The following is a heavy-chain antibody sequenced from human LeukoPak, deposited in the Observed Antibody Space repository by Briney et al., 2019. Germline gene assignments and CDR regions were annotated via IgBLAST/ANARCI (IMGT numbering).Heavy chain of an antibody. CDR2: IGAYNGNT. V-gene: IGHV1-18*01. D-gene: IGHD3-22*01. J-gene: IGHJ4*02. CDR3: ARDRIQESYYYDSSGSRPFDY. Sequence: ASVKVSCKASGHTFTSYGISWVRQAPGQGLEWMGWIGAYNGNTNYAQKLQGRVTMTTDTSTSTAYMELRSLRSDDTAVYYCARDRIQESYYYDSSGSRPFDYWGQGTLDTVSS. CDR1: GHTFTSYG.